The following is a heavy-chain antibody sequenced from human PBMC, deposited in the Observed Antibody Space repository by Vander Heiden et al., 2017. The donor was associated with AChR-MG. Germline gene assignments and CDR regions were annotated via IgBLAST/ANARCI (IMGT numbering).Heavy chain of an antibody. V-gene: IGHV3-48*03. D-gene: IGHD3-16*01. CDR1: GFPSRSEE. CDR3: ARPQRGITSDAFDL. Sequence: EVQLVESGGGLVQPGGSLELSCGAPGFPSRSEEINWVSRAPGKRFEWVSYISSSGGVIYYLDSVKGRFTISRDNAKNSLYLQMNSLRAEDTAVYYCARPQRGITSDAFDLWGQGTMVTVS. CDR2: ISSSGGVI. J-gene: IGHJ3*01.